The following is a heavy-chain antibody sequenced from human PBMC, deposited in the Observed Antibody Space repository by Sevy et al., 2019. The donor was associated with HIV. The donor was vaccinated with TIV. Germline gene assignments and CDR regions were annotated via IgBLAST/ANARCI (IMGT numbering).Heavy chain of an antibody. CDR3: ARFAAVASTLYYFDF. CDR2: ISTSSSTI. Sequence: GGSLRLSCAASGFSFSTYSMNWVRQAPGKGLEWVSYISTSSSTIYYADSVKGRFTFSRDNAKRSLYLQMNSLRDEDTAVYYCARFAAVASTLYYFDFWGQGTLVTVSS. V-gene: IGHV3-48*02. CDR1: GFSFSTYS. D-gene: IGHD6-19*01. J-gene: IGHJ4*02.